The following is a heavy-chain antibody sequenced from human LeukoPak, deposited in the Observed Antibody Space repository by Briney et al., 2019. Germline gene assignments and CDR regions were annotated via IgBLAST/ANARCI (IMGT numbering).Heavy chain of an antibody. CDR2: IYSDGGT. Sequence: GGSLRLSCAASGFTVSSDFMTWVRQTPGKGLEWVSVIYSDGGTNYADSVKDRFTISRDNARDSLYLQMNSLRAEDTAVYYCVREGRSRSGMDVWGQGTTVTVSS. CDR1: GFTVSSDF. CDR3: VREGRSRSGMDV. J-gene: IGHJ6*02. V-gene: IGHV3-53*01.